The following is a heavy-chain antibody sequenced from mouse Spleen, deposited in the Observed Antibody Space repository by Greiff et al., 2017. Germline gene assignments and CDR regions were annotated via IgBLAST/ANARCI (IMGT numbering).Heavy chain of an antibody. CDR1: GFTFSSYT. J-gene: IGHJ3*01. CDR3: ARLDYDYDAWFAY. V-gene: IGHV5-12-2*01. D-gene: IGHD2-4*01. CDR2: ISNGGGST. Sequence: DVKLVESGGGLAQPGGSLKLSCAASGFTFSSYTMSWVRQTPEKRLEWVAYISNGGGSTYYPDTVKGRFTISRDNAKNTLYLQMSSLKSEDTAMYYCARLDYDYDAWFAYWGQGTLVTVSA.